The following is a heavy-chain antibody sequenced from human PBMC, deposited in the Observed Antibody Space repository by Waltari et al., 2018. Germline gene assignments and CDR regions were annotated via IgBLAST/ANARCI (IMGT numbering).Heavy chain of an antibody. CDR2: INPSGGST. Sequence: QVQLVQSGAEVKKPGASVKISCKTSEYTFTSSYIHWVRQAPGQGLDWMGKINPSGGSTSYAQKFQGRVTMTRDTSTSTVYMELSSLRSEDTAVYYCARDTGALWMDVWGQGTTVTVSS. CDR3: ARDTGALWMDV. V-gene: IGHV1-46*01. J-gene: IGHJ6*02. D-gene: IGHD2-21*01. CDR1: EYTFTSSY.